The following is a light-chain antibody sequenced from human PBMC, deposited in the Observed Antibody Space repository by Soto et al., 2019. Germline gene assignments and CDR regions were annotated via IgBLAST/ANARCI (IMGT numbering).Light chain of an antibody. V-gene: IGKV1-33*01. CDR3: QQYDNLPPFT. J-gene: IGKJ3*01. Sequence: DIQMTESPSSLSASVGDRVTITCQASQDLSNYLNWYQQKPGKAPKLLIYDASHLETGVPSRFSGSGSVTDFTFTISSLQPEDITTYYCQQYDNLPPFTFGPGTKVDIK. CDR1: QDLSNY. CDR2: DAS.